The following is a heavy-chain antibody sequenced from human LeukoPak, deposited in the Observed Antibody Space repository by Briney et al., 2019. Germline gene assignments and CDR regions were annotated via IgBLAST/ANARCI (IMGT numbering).Heavy chain of an antibody. J-gene: IGHJ5*02. V-gene: IGHV3-30*04. CDR1: GFTFSSYA. CDR2: ISYDGSNK. D-gene: IGHD2-15*01. Sequence: PGGSLRLSCAASGFTFSSYAMHWVRQAPGKGLEWVAVISYDGSNKYYAGSVKGRFTISRDNARNSLYLQMNTLRAEDTAVYSCARGADGVSSNSRGWFDPWGQGTLVTVSS. CDR3: ARGADGVSSNSRGWFDP.